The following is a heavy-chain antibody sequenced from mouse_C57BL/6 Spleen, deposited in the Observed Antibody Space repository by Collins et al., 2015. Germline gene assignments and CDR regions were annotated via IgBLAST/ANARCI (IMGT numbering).Heavy chain of an antibody. D-gene: IGHD2-3*01. CDR2: IHPNSGST. V-gene: IGHV1-64*01. CDR1: GYTFTSYW. CDR3: AGDGYYEFAY. J-gene: IGHJ3*01. Sequence: AELVKPGASVKLSCKASGYTFTSYWMHWVKQRPGQGLEWIGMIHPNSGSTNYNEKFKSKATLTVDKSSSTAYMQLSSLTSEDSAVYYCAGDGYYEFAYWGQGTLVTVSA.